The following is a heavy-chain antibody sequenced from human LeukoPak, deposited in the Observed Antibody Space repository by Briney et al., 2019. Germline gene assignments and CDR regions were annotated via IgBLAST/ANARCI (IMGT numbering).Heavy chain of an antibody. D-gene: IGHD3-22*01. CDR3: ARGGLTYYYDSSGYYYVVEDY. J-gene: IGHJ4*02. V-gene: IGHV1-8*01. Sequence: ASVKVSCKASGYTFTSYDINWVRQATGQGLEWMGWMNPNSGNTGYAQKFQGRVTMTRNTSISTAYMELSSLRSEDTAVYYCARGGLTYYYDSSGYYYVVEDYWGQGTLVTASS. CDR1: GYTFTSYD. CDR2: MNPNSGNT.